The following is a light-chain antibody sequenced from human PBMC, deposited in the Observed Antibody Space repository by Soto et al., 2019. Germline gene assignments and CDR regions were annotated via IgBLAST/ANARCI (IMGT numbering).Light chain of an antibody. CDR1: SSDVGAYNY. CDR2: EVS. CDR3: SSFTSSNTVV. V-gene: IGLV2-14*01. Sequence: QSALTQPASVSGSPGQSITISRTGTSSDVGAYNYVSWYQQHPGKAPKLMISEVSKRPSGVSNRFSGSKSGNTASLTISGLQDEDEAHYYCSSFTSSNTVVFGGGTKLTVL. J-gene: IGLJ2*01.